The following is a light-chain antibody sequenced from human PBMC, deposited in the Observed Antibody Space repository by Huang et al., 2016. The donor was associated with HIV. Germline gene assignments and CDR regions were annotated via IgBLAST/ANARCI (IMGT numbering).Light chain of an antibody. CDR2: WAS. CDR1: QSLLFSSVNKNY. CDR3: QQYYTTPRT. Sequence: DTVMTQSPDSLAVSLGERATINCKSSQSLLFSSVNKNYLAWYQQKPRQPPKLLIYWASTRESGVPDRFSGSGSGTDFTLTISNLQAEDVAVYYCQQYYTTPRTFGQGTKVEVK. V-gene: IGKV4-1*01. J-gene: IGKJ1*01.